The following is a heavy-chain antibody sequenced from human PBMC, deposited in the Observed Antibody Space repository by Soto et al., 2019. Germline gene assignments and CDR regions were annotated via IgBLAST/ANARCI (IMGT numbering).Heavy chain of an antibody. CDR1: GGTFSSYT. J-gene: IGHJ4*02. CDR2: ISPILGIA. V-gene: IGHV1-69*02. Sequence: QVQLGQSGAEVKKPGSSVKVSCKASGGTFSSYTISWVRQSPGQGLEWRGRISPILGIANYAQKFQGRVTINADKSTSTADMELSSLSSEDTAVYYCASGRVGYSGDDKRPFGYWGQGTMVTVSS. CDR3: ASGRVGYSGDDKRPFGY. D-gene: IGHD5-12*01.